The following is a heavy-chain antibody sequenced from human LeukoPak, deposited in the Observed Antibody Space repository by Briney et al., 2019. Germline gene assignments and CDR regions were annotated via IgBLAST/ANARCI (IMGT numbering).Heavy chain of an antibody. D-gene: IGHD2-15*01. J-gene: IGHJ4*02. CDR1: GFTFSSYG. V-gene: IGHV3-30*03. CDR3: ARQKDPGSLDY. CDR2: ISFDASNK. Sequence: GGSLRLSCAASGFTFSSYGMHWVRQAPGKGLEWVAVISFDASNKYYADSVKGRFTISRDNSKNTLYLQMNSLQAEDTGFYFCARQKDPGSLDYWGQGSLVTVSS.